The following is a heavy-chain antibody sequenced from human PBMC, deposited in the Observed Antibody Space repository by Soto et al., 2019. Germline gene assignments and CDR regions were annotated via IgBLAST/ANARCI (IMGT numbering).Heavy chain of an antibody. CDR1: GFTFSSYS. D-gene: IGHD3-22*01. J-gene: IGHJ3*02. CDR3: ARLSGSSSGGYYDAFDI. CDR2: ISSSSSTI. Sequence: EVQVVESGGGLVQPGGSLRLSCAASGFTFSSYSMNWVRQAPGKGLEWVSYISSSSSTIYYADSVKGRFTISRDNAKNSLDLQMNGLRAEDTAVCYCARLSGSSSGGYYDAFDIWGQGTMVTVSS. V-gene: IGHV3-48*01.